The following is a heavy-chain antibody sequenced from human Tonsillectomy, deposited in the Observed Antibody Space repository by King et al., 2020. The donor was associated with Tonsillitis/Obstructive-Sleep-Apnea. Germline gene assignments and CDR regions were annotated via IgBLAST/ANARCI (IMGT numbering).Heavy chain of an antibody. CDR1: GGSVSSGHYF. CDR2: ISYSGST. V-gene: IGHV4-61*03. CDR3: VRSHGAY. D-gene: IGHD3-16*01. Sequence: VQLQEPGPGLVKPSETLSLTCIVSGGSVSSGHYFWNWVRQPPGRGLEWIGCISYSGSTSYSPSLESRVTISVDTSKNHFALNVSSVTAADAAVYYCVRSHGAYWGQGILVTVSS. J-gene: IGHJ4*02.